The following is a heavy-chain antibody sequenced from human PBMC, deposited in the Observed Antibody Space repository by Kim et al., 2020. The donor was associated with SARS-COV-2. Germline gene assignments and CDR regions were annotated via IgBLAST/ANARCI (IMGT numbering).Heavy chain of an antibody. CDR1: GVSISRGGYY. D-gene: IGHD4-17*01. Sequence: SETLSLTCNVSGVSISRGGYYWSWIRQLPGKGLEWIGYIYYTGSAYYNPSLKSRVTISLDTSKNQFSLKLTSVTAADMAVYYCARENYGDFDSWGQGTLVTVSS. CDR2: IYYTGSA. J-gene: IGHJ4*02. V-gene: IGHV4-31*03. CDR3: ARENYGDFDS.